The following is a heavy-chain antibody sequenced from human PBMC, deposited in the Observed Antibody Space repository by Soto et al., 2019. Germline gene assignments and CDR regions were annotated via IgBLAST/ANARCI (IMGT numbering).Heavy chain of an antibody. J-gene: IGHJ6*02. CDR1: GGTFSSYA. D-gene: IGHD2-15*01. CDR2: IIPIFGTA. V-gene: IGHV1-69*06. CDR3: ARDGCSGGSCYGYYYYGMDV. Sequence: QVQLVQSGAEVKKPGSSVKVSCKASGGTFSSYAISWVRQAPGQGLEWMGGIIPIFGTANYAQKFQGRVTINADKSTSTAYMELSSLRSEDTAVYYCARDGCSGGSCYGYYYYGMDVWGQGTTVTVSS.